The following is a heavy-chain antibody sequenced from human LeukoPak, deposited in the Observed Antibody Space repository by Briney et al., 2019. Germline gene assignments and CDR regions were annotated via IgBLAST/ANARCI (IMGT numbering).Heavy chain of an antibody. CDR2: IYHSGST. J-gene: IGHJ4*02. CDR1: GYSISSGYY. Sequence: SETLSLTCTVSGYSISSGYYWGWIRQPPGKGLEWIGSIYHSGSTYYNPSLKSRVTISVDTSKNQFSLKLSSVTAADTAVYYCARDPKIVVVTAIRGPLFDYWGQGTLVTVSS. CDR3: ARDPKIVVVTAIRGPLFDY. V-gene: IGHV4-38-2*02. D-gene: IGHD2-21*02.